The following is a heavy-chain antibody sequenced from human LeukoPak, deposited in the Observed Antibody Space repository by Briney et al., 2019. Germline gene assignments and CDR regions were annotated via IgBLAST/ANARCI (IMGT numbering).Heavy chain of an antibody. V-gene: IGHV4-30-2*01. D-gene: IGHD2-8*01. J-gene: IGHJ2*01. Sequence: SETLSLTCTVSGGSISSGGYSWSWIRQPPGKGLEWIGYIYHSGSTYYNPSLKSRVTISVDRSKNQFSLKLSSVTAADKAVYYCAREYGYWYFDLWGRGTLVTVSS. CDR3: AREYGYWYFDL. CDR1: GGSISSGGYS. CDR2: IYHSGST.